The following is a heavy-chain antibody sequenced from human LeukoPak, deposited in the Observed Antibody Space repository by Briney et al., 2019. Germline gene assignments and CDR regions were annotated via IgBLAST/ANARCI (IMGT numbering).Heavy chain of an antibody. D-gene: IGHD3-10*02. CDR2: ISSSGSTI. J-gene: IGHJ3*01. CDR3: ARGVRPDAYDV. CDR1: RFTFSSYG. Sequence: GGSLRLSCAASRFTFSSYGMNWVRQAPGKGLEWVSYISSSGSTIHYADSVKGRFTISRDNAKNSLYLQMNSLRAEDTAVYYCARGVRPDAYDVWGQGTMVTVSS. V-gene: IGHV3-48*03.